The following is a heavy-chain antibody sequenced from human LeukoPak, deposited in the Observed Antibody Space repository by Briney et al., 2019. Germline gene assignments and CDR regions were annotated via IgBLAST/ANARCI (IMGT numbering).Heavy chain of an antibody. CDR3: ARARKQQLAIKSPDAFDI. Sequence: GASVKVSCKASGGTFSSYAISWVRQAPGQGLEWMGGIIPIFGTANYAQKFQGRVTITADESTSTAYMELSSLRSEDTAVYYCARARKQQLAIKSPDAFDIWGQGTMVTVSS. D-gene: IGHD6-13*01. CDR2: IIPIFGTA. J-gene: IGHJ3*02. V-gene: IGHV1-69*13. CDR1: GGTFSSYA.